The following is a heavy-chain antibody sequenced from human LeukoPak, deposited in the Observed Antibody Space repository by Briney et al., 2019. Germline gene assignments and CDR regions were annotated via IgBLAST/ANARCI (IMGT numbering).Heavy chain of an antibody. D-gene: IGHD6-13*01. Sequence: SETLSLTCTVSGYSISSGYYWGWIRQPPGKGLEWIGSIYHSGSTNYNPSLKSRVTISVDTSKNQFSLKLSSVTAADTAVYYCARGKYSSSWYAGFDYWGQGTLVTVSS. CDR2: IYHSGST. CDR3: ARGKYSSSWYAGFDY. J-gene: IGHJ4*02. CDR1: GYSISSGYY. V-gene: IGHV4-38-2*02.